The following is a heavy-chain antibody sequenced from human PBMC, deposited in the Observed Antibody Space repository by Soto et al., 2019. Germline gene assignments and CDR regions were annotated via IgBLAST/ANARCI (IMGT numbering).Heavy chain of an antibody. Sequence: QVQLVESGGGVVQPGRSLRLSCAASGITLSTYGMHWVRQAPGKGLEWVAIISYDGSSAYYADSVKGRFTISRDNSKNTLYLQMNSLRAEEAAVYYCAKDRGGLALYFDYWGHGTLVSVSS. CDR3: AKDRGGLALYFDY. CDR2: ISYDGSSA. CDR1: GITLSTYG. D-gene: IGHD3-16*01. V-gene: IGHV3-30*19. J-gene: IGHJ4*01.